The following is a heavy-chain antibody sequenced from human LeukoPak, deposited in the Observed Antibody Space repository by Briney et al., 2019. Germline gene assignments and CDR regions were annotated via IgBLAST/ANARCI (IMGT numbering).Heavy chain of an antibody. CDR3: AFPVREPAY. CDR1: GFIFSDYY. V-gene: IGHV3-11*04. J-gene: IGHJ4*02. Sequence: GGSLRLSCVGSGFIFSDYYMSWIRQAPGKGLEWVSFISGSGSATYADSVKGRFTISRDNAKNSLFLQMDSLRIEDTAVYYCAFPVREPAYWRQGALVTVSS. CDR2: ISGSGSAT. D-gene: IGHD3-10*01.